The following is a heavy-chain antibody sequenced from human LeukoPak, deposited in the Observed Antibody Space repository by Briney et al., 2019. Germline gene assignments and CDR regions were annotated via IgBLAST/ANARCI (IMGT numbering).Heavy chain of an antibody. CDR1: GFTLSSYA. CDR2: ISGSGGST. Sequence: PGGSLRLSCAASGFTLSSYAMSWVRQAPGKGLGWVSAISGSGGSTYYADSVKGRFTISRDNSKNTLYLQMNSLRAEDTAVYYCAKDSMIVVFDYFDYWGQGTLVTVSS. J-gene: IGHJ4*02. D-gene: IGHD3-22*01. V-gene: IGHV3-23*01. CDR3: AKDSMIVVFDYFDY.